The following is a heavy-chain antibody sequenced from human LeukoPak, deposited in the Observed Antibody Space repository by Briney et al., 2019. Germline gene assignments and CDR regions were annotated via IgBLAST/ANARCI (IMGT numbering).Heavy chain of an antibody. Sequence: GGSLRLSCVASGFTLSNYWMHWVRQAPGKGLVWVSRINGDGSSTSNADAVKGRFTISRDNAKNTLFLQMNSLRAEDTAVYYCARESSWAPDYWGQGTLVTVSS. CDR1: GFTLSNYW. D-gene: IGHD1-26*01. J-gene: IGHJ4*02. CDR3: ARESSWAPDY. CDR2: INGDGSST. V-gene: IGHV3-74*01.